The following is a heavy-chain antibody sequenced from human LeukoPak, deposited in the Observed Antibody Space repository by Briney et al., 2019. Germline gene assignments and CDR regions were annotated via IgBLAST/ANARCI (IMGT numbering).Heavy chain of an antibody. J-gene: IGHJ4*02. V-gene: IGHV3-23*01. CDR2: ISGSGGST. CDR1: GFTFSSYA. CDR3: AKVSLAAIVEYYLDY. D-gene: IGHD2-15*01. Sequence: GGSLRLSCAASGFTFSSYAMSWVRQAPGKGLEWVSAISGSGGSTYYADSVKGRFTISRDNSKNTLYLQMNSLRAEDTAVYYCAKVSLAAIVEYYLDYWGQGTLVTVPS.